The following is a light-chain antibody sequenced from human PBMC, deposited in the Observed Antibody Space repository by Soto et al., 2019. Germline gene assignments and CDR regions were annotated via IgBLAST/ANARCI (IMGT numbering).Light chain of an antibody. CDR3: KQRSDWPLT. V-gene: IGKV3-11*01. CDR1: QSVSSY. Sequence: EIVMTQSPDTLSLSPGERATLTCRASQSVSSYLAWYQQKPGQAPRLLIYDAYNRATGIQARFSGSGSGTDFTLTIRSLEPEDFAVYYCKQRSDWPLTFGGGTKVDIK. J-gene: IGKJ4*01. CDR2: DAY.